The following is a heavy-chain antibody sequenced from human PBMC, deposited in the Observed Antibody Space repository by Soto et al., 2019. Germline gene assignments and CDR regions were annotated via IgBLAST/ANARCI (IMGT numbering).Heavy chain of an antibody. D-gene: IGHD4-17*01. Sequence: SETLSLTCTVSGGSISSYYWSWIRQPPGKGLEWIGYMYSSGSTNYRSSLKSRVTISGDTSKNQFSLRLRSVTAADTAVYFCARSTGYGDSYFDYWGQGALVTVSS. CDR2: MYSSGST. V-gene: IGHV4-59*01. CDR3: ARSTGYGDSYFDY. CDR1: GGSISSYY. J-gene: IGHJ4*02.